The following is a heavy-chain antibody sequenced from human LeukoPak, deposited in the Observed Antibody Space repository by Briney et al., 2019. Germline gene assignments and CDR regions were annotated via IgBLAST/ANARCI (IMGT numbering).Heavy chain of an antibody. CDR2: MNPNNGNT. V-gene: IGHV1-8*03. J-gene: IGHJ5*02. D-gene: IGHD4-11*01. Sequence: ASVKVSCKASGYTFTGYYMNWVRQATGQGLEWMGWMNPNNGNTGYAQKFQGRVTITRNTSINTAYMELRSLKSEDTAVYYCARGLLGFMRSDYSNYWDNLFDPWGQGTLVTVSS. CDR3: ARGLLGFMRSDYSNYWDNLFDP. CDR1: GYTFTGYY.